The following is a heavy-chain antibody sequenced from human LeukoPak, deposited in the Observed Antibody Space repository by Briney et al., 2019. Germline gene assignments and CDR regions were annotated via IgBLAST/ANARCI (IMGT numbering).Heavy chain of an antibody. J-gene: IGHJ6*02. CDR2: IIPILGIA. CDR3: ARDSHGMDV. V-gene: IGHV1-69*04. CDR1: GYTFTSYG. Sequence: SVKVSCKASGYTFTSYGISWVRQAPGQGLEWMGRIIPILGIANYAQKFQGRVTITADKSTSTAYMELSSLRSEDTAVYYCARDSHGMDVWGQGTTVTVSS.